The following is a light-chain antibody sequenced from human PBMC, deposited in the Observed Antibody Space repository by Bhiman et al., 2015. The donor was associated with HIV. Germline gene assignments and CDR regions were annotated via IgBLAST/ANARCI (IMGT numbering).Light chain of an antibody. V-gene: IGLV1-40*01. CDR2: GNT. CDR1: RSNIGAAYD. Sequence: QSVLTQPPSVSGAPGQRVTISCTGSRSNIGAAYDVHWYQQLPGTAPKLLIYGNTNRPSGVSNRFSGSKSDNTASLTISGLLSEDEAEYYCCSNAGTHTYVFGTGTKVTVL. J-gene: IGLJ1*01. CDR3: CSNAGTHTYV.